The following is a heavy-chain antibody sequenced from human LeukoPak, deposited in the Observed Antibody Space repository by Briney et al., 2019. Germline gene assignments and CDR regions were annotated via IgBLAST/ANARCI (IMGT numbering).Heavy chain of an antibody. CDR1: GGSFSGYH. V-gene: IGHV4-34*01. CDR2: INHSGST. D-gene: IGHD3-10*01. Sequence: SETLSLTCAVYGGSFSGYHWSWIRQPPGKGLEWIGEINHSGSTNYNPSLKSRVTISVDTSKNQFSLKLSSVTAADTAVYYCARGRYYGSGSYPRYWYFDLWGRGTLVTVSS. CDR3: ARGRYYGSGSYPRYWYFDL. J-gene: IGHJ2*01.